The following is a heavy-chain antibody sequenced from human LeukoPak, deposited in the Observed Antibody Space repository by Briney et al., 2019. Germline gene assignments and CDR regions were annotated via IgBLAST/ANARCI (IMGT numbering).Heavy chain of an antibody. V-gene: IGHV1-2*02. J-gene: IGHJ4*02. CDR2: INPKSGGT. CDR1: GYNFTDYY. D-gene: IGHD1-26*01. CDR3: ARDSGLGPTWHPFDH. Sequence: ASVKVSCKASGYNFTDYYIHWVRQAPGQGLEWTGWINPKSGGTNYAQKFRGRVTMTRDTSISTAYMELSGLRSDDTAVYYCARDSGLGPTWHPFDHWGQGTLVTVSS.